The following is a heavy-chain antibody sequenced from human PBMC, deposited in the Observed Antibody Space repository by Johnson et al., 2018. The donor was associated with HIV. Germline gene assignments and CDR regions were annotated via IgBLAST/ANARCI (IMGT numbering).Heavy chain of an antibody. J-gene: IGHJ3*02. Sequence: VQLVESGGGLVQPGGSLRLSCAASGFTFSSYVMSWVSQAPGKGLESVSAISGSGGYTYYADSVKGRFTISRDSSKNTLYLQMNSLRAEDTAVYYCAKDMFRWELLDGDTFDIWGQGTMVTVSS. CDR3: AKDMFRWELLDGDTFDI. V-gene: IGHV3-23*04. CDR1: GFTFSSYV. D-gene: IGHD1-26*01. CDR2: ISGSGGYT.